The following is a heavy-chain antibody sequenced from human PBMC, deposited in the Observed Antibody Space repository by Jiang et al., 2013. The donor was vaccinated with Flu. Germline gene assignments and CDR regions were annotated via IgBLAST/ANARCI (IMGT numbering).Heavy chain of an antibody. CDR1: GGSFSGYY. CDR2: INHSGST. J-gene: IGHJ4*02. Sequence: LLKPSETLSLTCAVYGGSFSGYYWSWIRQPPGKGLEWIGEINHSGSTNYNPSLKSRVTISVDTSKNQFSLKLSSVTAADTAVYYCARRGYGIYSSGWYIGYWGQGTLVTVSS. V-gene: IGHV4-34*01. CDR3: ARRGYGIYSSGWYIGY. D-gene: IGHD6-19*01.